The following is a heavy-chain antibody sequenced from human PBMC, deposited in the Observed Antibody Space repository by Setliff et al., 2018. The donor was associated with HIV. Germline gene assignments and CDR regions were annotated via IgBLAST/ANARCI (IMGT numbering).Heavy chain of an antibody. CDR1: GGSISSGGYY. V-gene: IGHV4-31*03. CDR3: ARGGVLLRFGYFDY. J-gene: IGHJ4*01. Sequence: SETLSLTCTVSGGSISSGGYYWSWIRQHPGKGLEWIGYIYYSGSTYYNPSLKSRVTISVDTSKNQLSLKLSSVTAADTAVYYCARGGVLLRFGYFDYWGQGSLVTVSS. CDR2: IYYSGST. D-gene: IGHD5-12*01.